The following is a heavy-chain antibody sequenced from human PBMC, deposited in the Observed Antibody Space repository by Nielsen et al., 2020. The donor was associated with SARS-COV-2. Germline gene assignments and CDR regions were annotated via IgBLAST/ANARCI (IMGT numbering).Heavy chain of an antibody. V-gene: IGHV3-30*18. D-gene: IGHD1-26*01. J-gene: IGHJ4*02. CDR2: ISYDGSNK. CDR1: GFTFSSYS. CDR3: ANSGSYFRPIDY. Sequence: GESLKISCAASGFTFSSYSMNWVRQAPGKGLEWVAVISYDGSNKYYADSVKGRFTISRDNSKNTLYLQMNSLRAEDTAVYYCANSGSYFRPIDYWGQGTLVTVSS.